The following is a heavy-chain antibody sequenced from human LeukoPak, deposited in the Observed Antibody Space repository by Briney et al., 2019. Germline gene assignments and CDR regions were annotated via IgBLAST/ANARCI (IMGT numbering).Heavy chain of an antibody. CDR1: GGSFSGYY. D-gene: IGHD6-13*01. V-gene: IGHV4-34*01. CDR2: INHSGST. J-gene: IGHJ5*02. CDR3: ARVAEQQLEGGRPNDNWFDP. Sequence: SETLSLTCAVYGGSFSGYYWSWIRQPPGKGLEWIGEINHSGSTNYNPSLKSRVTISVDTSKNQFSLKLSSMTAADTAVYYCARVAEQQLEGGRPNDNWFDPWGQGTLVTVPS.